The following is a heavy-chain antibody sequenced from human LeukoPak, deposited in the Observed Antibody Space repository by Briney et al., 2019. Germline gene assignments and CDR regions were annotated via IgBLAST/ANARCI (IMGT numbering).Heavy chain of an antibody. Sequence: GGSLRLSCAASGFTFSSYGMHWVRQAPGKGLEWVAVISYDGSNKYYADSVKGRFTISRDNSKNTQYLQMNSLRAEDTAVYYCAKEVGEWWDTGYFDYWGQGTLVTVSS. CDR2: ISYDGSNK. D-gene: IGHD2-15*01. J-gene: IGHJ4*02. CDR3: AKEVGEWWDTGYFDY. V-gene: IGHV3-30*18. CDR1: GFTFSSYG.